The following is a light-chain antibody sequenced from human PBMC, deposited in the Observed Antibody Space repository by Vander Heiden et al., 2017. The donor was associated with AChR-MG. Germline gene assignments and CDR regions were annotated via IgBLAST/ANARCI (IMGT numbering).Light chain of an antibody. J-gene: IGKJ1*01. CDR2: EVS. V-gene: IGKV2-29*02. Sequence: DAVMTQPPLFLSVTPGQPASLSCPSSQSLLHTTGENFLQWYFQRPGQSPRLLIYEVSSRSSGVPDRCSGSGSGTDFTLTISRVEAEDVGIYYCMQGKHLPRTFGQGTKVEI. CDR1: QSLLHTTGENF. CDR3: MQGKHLPRT.